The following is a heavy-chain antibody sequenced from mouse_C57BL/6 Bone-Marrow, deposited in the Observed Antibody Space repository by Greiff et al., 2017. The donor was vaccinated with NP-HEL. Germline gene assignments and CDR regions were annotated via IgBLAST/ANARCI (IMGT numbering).Heavy chain of an antibody. CDR2: INPGSGGT. V-gene: IGHV1-54*01. Sequence: QVQLQQSGAELVRPGTSVKVSCKASGYAFTNYLIEWVKQRPGQGLEWIGVINPGSGGTNYNEKFKGKATLTADKSSSTAYMQLSSLTSEDSAVYFCARKTENFYYGSSSYAMDYWGQGTSVTVSS. CDR3: ARKTENFYYGSSSYAMDY. J-gene: IGHJ4*01. D-gene: IGHD1-1*01. CDR1: GYAFTNYL.